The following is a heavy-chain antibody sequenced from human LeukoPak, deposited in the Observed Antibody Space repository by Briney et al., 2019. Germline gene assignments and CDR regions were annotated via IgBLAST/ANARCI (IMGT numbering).Heavy chain of an antibody. D-gene: IGHD4-17*01. J-gene: IGHJ3*02. V-gene: IGHV1-69*04. CDR3: AIDQRSTGAFDI. Sequence: SVKVSCKASGYTFTSYGISWVRQAPGQGLEWMGRIIPILGIANYAQKFQGRVTITADKSTSTAYMELSSLRSEDTAVYYCAIDQRSTGAFDIWGQGTMVTVSS. CDR1: GYTFTSYG. CDR2: IIPILGIA.